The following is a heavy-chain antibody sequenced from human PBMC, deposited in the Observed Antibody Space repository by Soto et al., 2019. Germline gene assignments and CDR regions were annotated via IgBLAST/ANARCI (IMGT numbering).Heavy chain of an antibody. V-gene: IGHV1-69*13. Sequence: SVKVSCKASGGTFSSYAISWVRQAPGQGLEWMGGIIPIFGTANYAQKFQGRVTITADESTSTAYMELSSLRSEDTAVYYCARDPHYYGSGSYPWFDPWGQGTLVTVSS. D-gene: IGHD3-10*01. CDR1: GGTFSSYA. CDR3: ARDPHYYGSGSYPWFDP. J-gene: IGHJ5*02. CDR2: IIPIFGTA.